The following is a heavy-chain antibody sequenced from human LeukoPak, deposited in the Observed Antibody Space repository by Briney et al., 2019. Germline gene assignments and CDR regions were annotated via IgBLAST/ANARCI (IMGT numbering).Heavy chain of an antibody. D-gene: IGHD6-13*01. CDR2: IYNSAST. Sequence: SETLSLTCTVSAGSISGFYWSWIRQPAGRGLEWIGRIYNSASTNSNPSLKSRVTMSVDTSKNQFSLKLISVTAADTAVYYCARDRSSSWTRDWFDPWGQGTLVTVSS. V-gene: IGHV4-4*07. CDR3: ARDRSSSWTRDWFDP. J-gene: IGHJ5*02. CDR1: AGSISGFY.